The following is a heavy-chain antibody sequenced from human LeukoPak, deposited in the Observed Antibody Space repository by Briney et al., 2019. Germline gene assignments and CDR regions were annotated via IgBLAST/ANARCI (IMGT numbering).Heavy chain of an antibody. J-gene: IGHJ6*03. V-gene: IGHV3-30*02. CDR3: AKDPSTFDYYCYMDV. Sequence: GGSLRLSCAASGFTFSSYGMHWVRQAPGKGLEWVSFIQFDGSFTYYADSVRGRFTNSRDNSKNTLYLQMNSLGAEDTAIYFCAKDPSTFDYYCYMDVWGKGTTVTVSS. D-gene: IGHD2/OR15-2a*01. CDR1: GFTFSSYG. CDR2: IQFDGSFT.